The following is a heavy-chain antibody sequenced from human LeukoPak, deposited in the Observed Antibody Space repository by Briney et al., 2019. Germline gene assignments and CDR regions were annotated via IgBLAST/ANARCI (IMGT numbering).Heavy chain of an antibody. CDR3: ARAMISGSDY. J-gene: IGHJ4*02. CDR2: INPDGSTT. V-gene: IGHV3-74*01. CDR1: GFTFSSSW. Sequence: GHSLRLSCAASGFTFSSSWMHWVRQAPGKGLVWVSRINPDGSTTTYADSVGGRFTISRDNAKNTLYLQMSSLRAEDTAVYYCARAMISGSDYWGQGTLVTVSS. D-gene: IGHD3-22*01.